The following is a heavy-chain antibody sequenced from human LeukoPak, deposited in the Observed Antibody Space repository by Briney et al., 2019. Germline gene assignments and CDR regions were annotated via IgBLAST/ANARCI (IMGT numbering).Heavy chain of an antibody. CDR1: GFTFSSYA. V-gene: IGHV3-23*01. CDR2: ISGSGGST. CDR3: AISPYWLEVATGGLDYFDY. D-gene: IGHD5-12*01. Sequence: GGSLRLSCAASGFTFSSYAISWVRQAPGEGREWVSHISGSGGSTYYADSVKGRFTISRDNSKNTLYLQMNSLRAEDTAVYYCAISPYWLEVATGGLDYFDYWGPGTLVTVSS. J-gene: IGHJ4*02.